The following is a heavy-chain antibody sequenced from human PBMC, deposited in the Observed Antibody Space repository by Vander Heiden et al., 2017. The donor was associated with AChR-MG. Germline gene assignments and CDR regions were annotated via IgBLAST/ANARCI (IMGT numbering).Heavy chain of an antibody. Sequence: EVQLLESGGGLVQPGGSLRLSCAASGFTFSSYAISWVRQAPGKGREWVSAISGSGGSTYYADSVKGRFTISRDNSKNTLYLQMNSLRAEDTAVYYCAKDSSVFGVVMEYYFDYWGQGTLVTVSS. CDR3: AKDSSVFGVVMEYYFDY. CDR1: GFTFSSYA. J-gene: IGHJ4*02. D-gene: IGHD3-3*01. CDR2: ISGSGGST. V-gene: IGHV3-23*01.